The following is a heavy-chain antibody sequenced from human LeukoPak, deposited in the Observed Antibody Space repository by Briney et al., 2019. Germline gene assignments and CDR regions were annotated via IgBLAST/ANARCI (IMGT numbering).Heavy chain of an antibody. CDR3: ARDVRDYYYGMDV. J-gene: IGHJ6*02. Sequence: SETLSLTCAVYGGSFSGYYWSWIRQPPGKGLEWIGEINHSGSTNYNPSVKSRVTISVDTSKNQFSLKLSSVTAADTAVYYCARDVRDYYYGMDVWGQGTTVTVSS. V-gene: IGHV4-34*01. CDR1: GGSFSGYY. CDR2: INHSGST.